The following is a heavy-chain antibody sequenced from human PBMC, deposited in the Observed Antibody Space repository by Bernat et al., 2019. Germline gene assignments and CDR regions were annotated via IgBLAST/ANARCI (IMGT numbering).Heavy chain of an antibody. V-gene: IGHV1-69*01. Sequence: QVQLVQSGAEVKKPGSSVKVSCKASGGTFSSYAISWVRQAPGQGLEWMGGIIPIFGTANYAQKFQGRVTITADESTSTAYMELSSLRSEDTAVYYCASFDDPACTNGVCSDYWGQGTLVTVSS. D-gene: IGHD2-8*01. CDR3: ASFDDPACTNGVCSDY. CDR1: GGTFSSYA. CDR2: IIPIFGTA. J-gene: IGHJ4*02.